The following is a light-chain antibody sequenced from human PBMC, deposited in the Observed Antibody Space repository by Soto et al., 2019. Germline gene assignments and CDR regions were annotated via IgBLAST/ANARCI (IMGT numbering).Light chain of an antibody. CDR3: SSFTSAYTFV. CDR1: SSDVGGYNY. V-gene: IGLV2-14*01. J-gene: IGLJ1*01. Sequence: QSVLAQPASVSGSPGQSIAISCTGTSSDVGGYNYVSWYQQHPGKAPKLLISEVSIRPSGVSDRFSGSKSGNTASLTISGLQTEDEADYYCSSFTSAYTFVFGSGTKLTGL. CDR2: EVS.